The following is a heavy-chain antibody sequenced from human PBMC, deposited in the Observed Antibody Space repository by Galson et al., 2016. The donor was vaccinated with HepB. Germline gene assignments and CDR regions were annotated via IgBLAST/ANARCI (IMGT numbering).Heavy chain of an antibody. CDR1: GFTFSNYA. CDR2: IWYDGSNK. V-gene: IGHV3-33*01. Sequence: SLRLSCAASGFTFSNYAMHWVRQAPGMGLEWVALIWYDGSNKYYADSVKGRFTISRDNSKYTLYLQMNSLRAEDTAVYFCARPIRPYYYYFVMDVWGQGTTVTVSS. CDR3: ARPIRPYYYYFVMDV. J-gene: IGHJ6*02.